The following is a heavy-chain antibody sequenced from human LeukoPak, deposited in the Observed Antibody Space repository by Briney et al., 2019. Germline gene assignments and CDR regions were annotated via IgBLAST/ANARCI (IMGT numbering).Heavy chain of an antibody. V-gene: IGHV1-2*02. Sequence: ASVTVSCKASGYTFTGYYMYWVRQAPGQGLEWTGWMNPNRGGTNYAQKFQGRGTMNRDTTFSTAYMEPSRLGADDHAAYYFSRVQFWSHYWGQGPLVTVSS. D-gene: IGHD5-24*01. CDR1: GYTFTGYY. J-gene: IGHJ4*02. CDR3: SRVQFWSHY. CDR2: MNPNRGGT.